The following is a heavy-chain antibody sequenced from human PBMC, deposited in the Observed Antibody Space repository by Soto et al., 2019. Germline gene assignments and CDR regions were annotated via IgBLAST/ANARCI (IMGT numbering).Heavy chain of an antibody. Sequence: SETLSLTCTVSGGSISSSSYYWGWIRQPPGKGLEGIGSIYYSGSTYYNPSLKSRVTISVDTSKNQFSLKLSSVTAADTAVYYCELNWNDVDYWGQGTLVTVSS. J-gene: IGHJ4*02. CDR3: ELNWNDVDY. V-gene: IGHV4-39*01. CDR1: GGSISSSSYY. D-gene: IGHD1-1*01. CDR2: IYYSGST.